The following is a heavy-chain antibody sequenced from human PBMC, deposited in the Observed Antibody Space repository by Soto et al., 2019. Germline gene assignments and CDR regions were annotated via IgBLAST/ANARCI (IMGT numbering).Heavy chain of an antibody. J-gene: IGHJ4*02. CDR3: ARASRATTPRFDY. Sequence: SETLSLTCTVSGGSISSYYWSWIRQPPGKGLEWIGYIYYSGSTNYNPSLKSRVTISVDTSKNQFSLKLSSVTAADTAVYYCARASRATTPRFDYWGQGTLVTVSS. CDR2: IYYSGST. V-gene: IGHV4-59*08. CDR1: GGSISSYY. D-gene: IGHD1-26*01.